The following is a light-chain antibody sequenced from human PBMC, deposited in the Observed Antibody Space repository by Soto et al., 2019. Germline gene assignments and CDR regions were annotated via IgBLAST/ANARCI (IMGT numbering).Light chain of an antibody. CDR2: DNS. J-gene: IGLJ1*01. CDR3: QSYDRGGGALYV. V-gene: IGLV1-40*01. CDR1: SSNIGAGYD. Sequence: QSVLTQPPSVSGAPGQRVTISCTGSSSNIGAGYDVHWYQQLPGTAPKLLIYDNSNRPSGVPDRFSGSNSGTSASLAITGLQAEDEADYYCQSYDRGGGALYVCGTGTRLTAL.